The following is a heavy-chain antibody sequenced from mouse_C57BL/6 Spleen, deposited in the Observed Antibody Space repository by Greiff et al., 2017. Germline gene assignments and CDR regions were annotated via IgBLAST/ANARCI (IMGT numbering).Heavy chain of an antibody. V-gene: IGHV5-6*01. J-gene: IGHJ3*01. CDR1: GFTFSSYG. CDR2: ISSGGSYT. Sequence: EVKLMESGGDLVKPGGSLKLSCAASGFTFSSYGMSWVRQTPDKRLEWVATISSGGSYTYYPDSVKGLFTISRDNAKNTLYLQMSNLKAEDTAMYYCARSFPFAYWGQGTLVTVSA. CDR3: ARSFPFAY.